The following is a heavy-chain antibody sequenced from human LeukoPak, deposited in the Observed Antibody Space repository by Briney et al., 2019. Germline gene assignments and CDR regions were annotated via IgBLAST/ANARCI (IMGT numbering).Heavy chain of an antibody. D-gene: IGHD3-10*01. CDR1: GGTFSSYA. J-gene: IGHJ4*02. Sequence: SVKVSCKASGGTFSSYAISWVRQAPGQGLEWMGGIIPIFGTANYAQKFQGRVTITTDESTSTAYMELSSLRSEDTAVYYCARGYYGSGSFDYWGQGTLVTVSS. CDR2: IIPIFGTA. V-gene: IGHV1-69*05. CDR3: ARGYYGSGSFDY.